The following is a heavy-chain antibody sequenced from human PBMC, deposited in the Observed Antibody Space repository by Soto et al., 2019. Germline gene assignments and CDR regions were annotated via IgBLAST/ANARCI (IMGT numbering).Heavy chain of an antibody. CDR3: EIVGWSNVVVDTEGY. CDR1: GYTFTSYG. D-gene: IGHD2-15*01. J-gene: IGHJ4*02. V-gene: IGHV1-18*01. Sequence: QVQLVQSGAEVKKPGASVKVSCKASGYTFTSYGISWVRQATRQGLERMGWISAYNGNTNHAQKLQGTVTMTTDPSTSSAYGDGMNLRSNDTGVYYCEIVGWSNVVVDTEGYWDQGTLVTVSS. CDR2: ISAYNGNT.